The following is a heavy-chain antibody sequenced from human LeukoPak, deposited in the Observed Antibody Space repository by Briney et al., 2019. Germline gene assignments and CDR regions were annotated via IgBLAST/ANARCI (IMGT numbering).Heavy chain of an antibody. J-gene: IGHJ4*02. V-gene: IGHV1-2*02. D-gene: IGHD2-2*02. Sequence: ASVKVSCKASGYTFTGYYMHWVRQAPGQGLEWMGWINPNSGGTNYAQKFQGRVTMTRDTSISTAYMELSRLRSDDTAVYYCARTDSIVVVPAAILLFDYWGQGTLVTVSS. CDR3: ARTDSIVVVPAAILLFDY. CDR2: INPNSGGT. CDR1: GYTFTGYY.